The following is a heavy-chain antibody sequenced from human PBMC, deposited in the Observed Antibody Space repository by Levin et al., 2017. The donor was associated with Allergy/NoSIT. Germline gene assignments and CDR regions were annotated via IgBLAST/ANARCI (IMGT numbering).Heavy chain of an antibody. CDR2: IYYSGST. CDR3: ARPGGLRYFDWF. J-gene: IGHJ4*02. V-gene: IGHV4-39*01. CDR1: GGSISSSSYY. Sequence: PSETLSLTCTVSGGSISSSSYYWGWIRQPPGTGLEWIGSIYYSGSTYYNPSLKSRVTISVDTSKNQFSLKLSSVTAADTAVYYCARPGGLRYFDWFWGQGTLVTVSS. D-gene: IGHD3-9*01.